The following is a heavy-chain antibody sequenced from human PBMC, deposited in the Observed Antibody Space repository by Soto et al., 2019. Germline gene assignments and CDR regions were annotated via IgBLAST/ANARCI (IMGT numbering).Heavy chain of an antibody. J-gene: IGHJ6*02. CDR3: ASHSSLAVPIPWCYYGMDV. CDR2: IYPGDSDT. Sequence: PGESLKISCKGSGYSFTSYWIGWVRQMPGKGLEWMGIIYPGDSDTRYSPSFQGQVTISADKSISTAYLQWSSLKASDTAMYYCASHSSLAVPIPWCYYGMDVWGQGTTVTVSS. D-gene: IGHD6-6*01. V-gene: IGHV5-51*01. CDR1: GYSFTSYW.